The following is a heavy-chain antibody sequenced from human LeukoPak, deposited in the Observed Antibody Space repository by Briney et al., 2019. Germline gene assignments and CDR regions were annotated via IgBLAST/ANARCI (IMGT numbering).Heavy chain of an antibody. CDR2: ISYDGSNK. CDR3: ARGGKYYDSSGYPNDY. D-gene: IGHD3-22*01. Sequence: PGGSLRLSCAASGFTFSSYGMHWVRQAPGKGLEWGAVISYDGSNKYYADSVKGRFTISRDNSKNTLYLQMNSLRAEDTAVYYCARGGKYYDSSGYPNDYWGQGTLVTVSS. V-gene: IGHV3-30*03. J-gene: IGHJ4*02. CDR1: GFTFSSYG.